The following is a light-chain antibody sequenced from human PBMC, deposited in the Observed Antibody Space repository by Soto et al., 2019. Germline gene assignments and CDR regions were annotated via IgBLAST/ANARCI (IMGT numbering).Light chain of an antibody. V-gene: IGLV2-23*01. CDR2: EGS. Sequence: QSALTQPASVSGSPGQSITISCTGTSSDVGSYTLVSWYQQHPGKAPKLMIYEGSKRPSGVSNRFSGSKSGNTASLTISGLQAEDEADYYCCSYAGISTWVFGGGTKVTVL. CDR3: CSYAGISTWV. CDR1: SSDVGSYTL. J-gene: IGLJ3*02.